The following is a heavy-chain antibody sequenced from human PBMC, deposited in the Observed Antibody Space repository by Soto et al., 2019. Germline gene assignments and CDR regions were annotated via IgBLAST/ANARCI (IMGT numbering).Heavy chain of an antibody. CDR1: EFTFNTYW. CDR2: IKDDGSEK. J-gene: IGHJ6*02. V-gene: IGHV3-7*05. D-gene: IGHD6-19*01. Sequence: EVQLVESGGGLVQPGGSLRLSCLASEFTFNTYWMNWVRQAPGRGLVWVANIKDDGSEKNYVDSVKGRFTISRDNAKNSLYLQMNRLRGEDTAVYFCAREWGTPGRGSAVGYYYHYGMDVWGQGTTVTVSS. CDR3: AREWGTPGRGSAVGYYYHYGMDV.